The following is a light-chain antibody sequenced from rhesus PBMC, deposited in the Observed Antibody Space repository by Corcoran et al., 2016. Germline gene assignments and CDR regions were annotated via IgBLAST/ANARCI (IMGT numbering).Light chain of an antibody. Sequence: DIQMTQSPSSLSASVGDRVTITCRTSENVNNYLTWYQQKPGKAPKLLIYKASTLQRGVPSRFSGSGSGTDYTCTSSSLQSEDVATYDCKHKYGTPYSFGKGTKVEIK. CDR2: KAS. J-gene: IGKJ2*01. CDR3: KHKYGTPYS. V-gene: IGKV1-74*01. CDR1: ENVNNY.